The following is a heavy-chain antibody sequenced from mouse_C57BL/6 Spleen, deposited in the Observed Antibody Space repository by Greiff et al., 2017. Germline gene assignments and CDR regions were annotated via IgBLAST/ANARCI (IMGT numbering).Heavy chain of an antibody. J-gene: IGHJ4*01. CDR1: GFNIKNTY. V-gene: IGHV14-3*01. CDR2: IDPANGNT. D-gene: IGHD1-1*01. CDR3: ARGDYYGRYAMDD. Sequence: EVQLVESVAELVRPGASVKLSCTASGFNIKNTYMHWVKQRPEQGLEWIGRIDPANGNTKYAPKFQGKATITADTSSNTAYLQLSSLTSEDTAIYYCARGDYYGRYAMDDWGQGTSVTVSS.